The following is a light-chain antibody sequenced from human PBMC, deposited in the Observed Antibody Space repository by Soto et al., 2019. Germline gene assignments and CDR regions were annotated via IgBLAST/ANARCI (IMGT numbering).Light chain of an antibody. V-gene: IGKV1-5*01. CDR1: QSISSW. Sequence: DIQMTQSPSTLSASVGDRVTITCRASQSISSWLAWYQQKPGKAPKLLIYDASSLESGVPSRFSGSGSGTEFTLTIRSLQPDDFATSYCQPYNSYSWLTFGGGTKVEIK. J-gene: IGKJ4*01. CDR3: QPYNSYSWLT. CDR2: DAS.